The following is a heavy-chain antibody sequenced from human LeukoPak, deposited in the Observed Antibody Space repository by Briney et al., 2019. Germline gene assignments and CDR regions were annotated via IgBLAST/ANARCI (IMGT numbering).Heavy chain of an antibody. V-gene: IGHV3-66*01. CDR2: IYSGGST. Sequence: GGSLRLSCADSGFTVCSNYMSWVRQAPGRGLEWVSVIYSGGSTYYADSVNGRFTISRDNSKNTLFLQMNSLRAGDTAVYYCARGTVTMVDYWGQETLVTVSS. D-gene: IGHD3-10*01. J-gene: IGHJ4*02. CDR3: ARGTVTMVDY. CDR1: GFTVCSNY.